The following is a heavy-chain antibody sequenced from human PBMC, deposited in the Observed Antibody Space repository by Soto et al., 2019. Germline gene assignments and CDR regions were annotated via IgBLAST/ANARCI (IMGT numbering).Heavy chain of an antibody. CDR2: INPSGGST. Sequence: GASVKVSCKASGYTLTSYYMHWVRQDKEQGLEWMGIINPSGGSTSYAQKFQGRVTMTRDTSASTAYMELSSLRSEDTAVYYCARGFVVPAAISIFGNWFDPWGQGTLVTVSS. D-gene: IGHD2-2*01. J-gene: IGHJ5*02. CDR3: ARGFVVPAAISIFGNWFDP. V-gene: IGHV1-46*01. CDR1: GYTLTSYY.